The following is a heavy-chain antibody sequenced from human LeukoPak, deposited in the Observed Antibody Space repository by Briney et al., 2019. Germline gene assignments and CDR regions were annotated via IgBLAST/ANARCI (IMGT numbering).Heavy chain of an antibody. CDR2: IIPIFGTA. CDR3: TRRISQGRSTYWYFDH. D-gene: IGHD2-15*01. Sequence: SVKVSCKASGYTFTGYYMHWVRQAPGQGLEWMGGIIPIFGTANYAQKFQGRVTITADESTSTAYMELSSLRSEDTAVYYCTRRISQGRSTYWYFDHWGRGTLVTVSS. CDR1: GYTFTGYY. V-gene: IGHV1-69*13. J-gene: IGHJ2*01.